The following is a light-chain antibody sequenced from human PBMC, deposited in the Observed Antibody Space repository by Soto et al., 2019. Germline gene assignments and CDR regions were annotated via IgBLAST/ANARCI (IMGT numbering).Light chain of an antibody. CDR3: QQCNILT. CDR2: KVS. J-gene: IGKJ1*01. Sequence: DIQMTQSPSILSASVGDRVTITCRASQNINNWVAWYQQKRGKAPELLIFKVSSLQTGVPSRFSGSGSGTEFTLTISGLQADDSATYYCQQCNILTFGQGTKVEIK. V-gene: IGKV1-5*03. CDR1: QNINNW.